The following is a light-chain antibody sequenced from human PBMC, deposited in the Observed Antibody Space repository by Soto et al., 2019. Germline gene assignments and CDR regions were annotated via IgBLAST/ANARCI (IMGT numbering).Light chain of an antibody. CDR3: QQRSNWPLIT. Sequence: EIVMTQSPATLSVSPGERATLSCRASQSVNIYLAWYQQKPGQAPRLLIFDASNRATGIPARFSGSGSGTDFTLTISGLEPEDFAVYYCQQRSNWPLITFGQGTRLEIK. J-gene: IGKJ5*01. CDR1: QSVNIY. CDR2: DAS. V-gene: IGKV3-11*01.